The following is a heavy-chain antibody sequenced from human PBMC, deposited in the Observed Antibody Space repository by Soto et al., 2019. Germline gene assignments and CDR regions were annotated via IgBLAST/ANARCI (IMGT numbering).Heavy chain of an antibody. V-gene: IGHV4-34*01. J-gene: IGHJ4*02. CDR1: GGSFSGYS. D-gene: IGHD2-2*02. CDR3: ARGKDIVVVPAAICYDY. CDR2: INHSGST. Sequence: SLTCAVYGGSFSGYSWSWIRQPPGKGLEWIGEINHSGSTNYNPSLKSRVTISVDTSKNQFSLKLSSVTAADTAVYYCARGKDIVVVPAAICYDYWGQGTLVTVSS.